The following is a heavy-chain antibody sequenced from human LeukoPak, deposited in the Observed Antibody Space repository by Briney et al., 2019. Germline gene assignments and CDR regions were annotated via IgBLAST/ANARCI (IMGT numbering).Heavy chain of an antibody. CDR3: ARSYYDSSGYYYPTHNDY. CDR1: GGSISSSSYY. D-gene: IGHD3-22*01. CDR2: IYYSGST. Sequence: SETLSLTCTVSGGSISSSSYYWGWIRPPPGKGLEWIGSIYYSGSTNYNPSLKSRVTISVDTSKNQFSLKLSSVTAADTAVYYCARSYYDSSGYYYPTHNDYWGQGTLVTVSS. V-gene: IGHV4-39*01. J-gene: IGHJ4*02.